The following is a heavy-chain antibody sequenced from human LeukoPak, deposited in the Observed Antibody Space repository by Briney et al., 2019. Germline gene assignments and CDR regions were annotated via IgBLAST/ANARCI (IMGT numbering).Heavy chain of an antibody. Sequence: SETLSLTCAVYGGSFSGYYWGWIRQPPGKGLEWIGEINHSESTNYNPSLKSRVTISVDTSKNQFSLKLSSVTAADTAVYYCARLVYCSSTSCRNDYWGQGTLVTVSS. D-gene: IGHD2-2*01. CDR1: GGSFSGYY. CDR3: ARLVYCSSTSCRNDY. CDR2: INHSEST. V-gene: IGHV4-34*01. J-gene: IGHJ4*02.